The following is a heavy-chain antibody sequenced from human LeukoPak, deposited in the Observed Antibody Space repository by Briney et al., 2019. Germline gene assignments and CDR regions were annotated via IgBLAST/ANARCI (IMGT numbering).Heavy chain of an antibody. V-gene: IGHV4-39*01. Sequence: SETLSLTCTVSGGSISSSSYYWGWIRQPPGKGLEWIGSIYYSGSTYYNPSLKSRVTISVDTSKNQFSLKLSSVTAADTAVYYCARLSITMVRGVIEWFDPWGQGTLVTVSS. CDR3: ARLSITMVRGVIEWFDP. CDR2: IYYSGST. CDR1: GGSISSSSYY. D-gene: IGHD3-10*01. J-gene: IGHJ5*02.